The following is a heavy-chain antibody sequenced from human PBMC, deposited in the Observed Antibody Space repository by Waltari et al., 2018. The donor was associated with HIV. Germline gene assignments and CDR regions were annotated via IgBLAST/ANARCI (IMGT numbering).Heavy chain of an antibody. CDR2: IKSKTDGGTT. CDR3: TTAPGGERD. Sequence: EVQLVESGGGLVKPGGSLRLSCAVSGFSFGNDGFTWVRQAPGKGLEGVGRIKSKTDGGTTDYAAPVKGRFTISRDDSKNTLSLQMNSLKTEDTAVYYCTTAPGGERDWGQGTLVTVSS. V-gene: IGHV3-15*01. D-gene: IGHD3-16*01. CDR1: GFSFGNDG. J-gene: IGHJ4*02.